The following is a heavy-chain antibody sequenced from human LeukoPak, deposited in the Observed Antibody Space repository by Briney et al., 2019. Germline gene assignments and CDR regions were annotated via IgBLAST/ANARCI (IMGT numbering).Heavy chain of an antibody. CDR3: AREVGRYCSSTSCYDDAFDI. J-gene: IGHJ3*02. Sequence: PSQTLSLTCNVSGGSISRGGYYWSWIRQHPGKGLEWIGYIYYSGSTYYNPSLKSRVTISVDTSKNQFSLKLNSVTAADTAVYYCAREVGRYCSSTSCYDDAFDIWGQGTMVTVSS. CDR2: IYYSGST. D-gene: IGHD2-2*01. V-gene: IGHV4-31*03. CDR1: GGSISRGGYY.